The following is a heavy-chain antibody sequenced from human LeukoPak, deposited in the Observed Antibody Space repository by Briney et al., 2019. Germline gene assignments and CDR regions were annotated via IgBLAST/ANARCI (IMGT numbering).Heavy chain of an antibody. CDR3: ARGSQWLGYNWFDP. CDR1: GFTFSSYS. CDR2: ISSSSSYI. J-gene: IGHJ5*02. Sequence: PGGSLRLSCAASGFTFSSYSMNWVRQAPGKGLEWVSSISSSSSYIYYADSVKGRFTISRDNAKNSLYLQMNSLRAEDTAVYYCARGSQWLGYNWFDPWGQGTLVTVSS. D-gene: IGHD6-19*01. V-gene: IGHV3-21*01.